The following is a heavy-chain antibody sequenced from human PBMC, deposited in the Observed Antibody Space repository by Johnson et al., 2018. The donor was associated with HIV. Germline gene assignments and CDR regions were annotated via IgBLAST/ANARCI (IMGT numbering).Heavy chain of an antibody. D-gene: IGHD3-10*01. V-gene: IGHV3-74*01. Sequence: VQLVESGGGLVQPGGSLRLSCAASGFDFSSSWMHWVRQAPGKGLVWVSRIKTDGSNTAYADSVRGRFTISGDNAKSTLYLQMNSLRVEDTALYYCARDRGAGHAFDIWGQGIKVTVSS. CDR1: GFDFSSSW. J-gene: IGHJ3*02. CDR2: IKTDGSNT. CDR3: ARDRGAGHAFDI.